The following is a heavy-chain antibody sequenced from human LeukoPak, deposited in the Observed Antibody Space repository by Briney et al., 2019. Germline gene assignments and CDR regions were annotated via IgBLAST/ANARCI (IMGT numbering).Heavy chain of an antibody. Sequence: GASVKVFCKASGYTFTGYYIHWVRQAPGQGLEWMGWITPHNGGTNYAQKFQGGVTMTRDTSISTAYMELSRLRSDDTAVYYCARTKNLYPGWFDPWGQGTLVTVSS. CDR2: ITPHNGGT. V-gene: IGHV1-2*02. J-gene: IGHJ5*02. D-gene: IGHD1-14*01. CDR1: GYTFTGYY. CDR3: ARTKNLYPGWFDP.